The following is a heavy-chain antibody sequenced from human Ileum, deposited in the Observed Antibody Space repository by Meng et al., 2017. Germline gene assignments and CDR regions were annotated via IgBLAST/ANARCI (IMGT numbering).Heavy chain of an antibody. V-gene: IGHV3-23*01. CDR2: ISPNGGGT. CDR3: AGRKYYYHDTGYLGGFDI. J-gene: IGHJ3*02. Sequence: GESPKISCAASGFTFSSYAMTWVRQAPGKGLEWVSLISPNGGGTYNADSVKGMLTTPRDNSKNTMHLEMNRLRAEDTAVYYDAGRKYYYHDTGYLGGFDIWGQGTMVTVSS. CDR1: GFTFSSYA. D-gene: IGHD3-22*01.